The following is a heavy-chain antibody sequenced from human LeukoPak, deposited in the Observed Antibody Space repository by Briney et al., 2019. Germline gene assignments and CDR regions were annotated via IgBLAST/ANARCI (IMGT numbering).Heavy chain of an antibody. J-gene: IGHJ4*02. CDR2: IYYTGST. V-gene: IGHV4-59*01. D-gene: IGHD5-12*01. CDR3: ARGGGYEMPRVFDY. CDR1: GDSLSTYY. Sequence: SETLSLTCTVSGDSLSTYYWSWIRQPPGKGLEWIGYIYYTGSTNYNPSLKSRVTMSVDTSKNQFSLKLRSVTAADTAVYYCARGGGYEMPRVFDYWGQGTLVTVSS.